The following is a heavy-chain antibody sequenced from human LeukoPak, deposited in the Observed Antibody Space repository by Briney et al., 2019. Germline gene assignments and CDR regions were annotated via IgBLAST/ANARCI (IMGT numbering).Heavy chain of an antibody. CDR3: ARARLAVSGNYFEN. CDR2: VLYDGSLK. V-gene: IGHV3-30*02. Sequence: GGSLRLSCAASGLTFSRCDMHWVRQAPGKGLEWVAFVLYDGSLKYYADSVRGRVTISRDNSKNTLYLQMNSLRAEDTAVYYCARARLAVSGNYFENWGQGTLVTVSS. D-gene: IGHD6-19*01. J-gene: IGHJ4*02. CDR1: GLTFSRCD.